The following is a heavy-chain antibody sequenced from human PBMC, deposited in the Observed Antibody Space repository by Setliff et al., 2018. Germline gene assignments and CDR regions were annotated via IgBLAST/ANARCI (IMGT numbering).Heavy chain of an antibody. V-gene: IGHV1-46*01. D-gene: IGHD6-25*01. CDR2: INPGGLSS. Sequence: ASVKVSCKTSGYSFTSHYMHWVRQAPGQGLEWMGIINPGGLSSSSAQKFEGRVTMTRDTSTSTVYMELNSLTSDDTAVYYCARAGLAAAGRKGVFDHWGEGTLVTVSS. CDR1: GYSFTSHY. CDR3: ARAGLAAAGRKGVFDH. J-gene: IGHJ4*02.